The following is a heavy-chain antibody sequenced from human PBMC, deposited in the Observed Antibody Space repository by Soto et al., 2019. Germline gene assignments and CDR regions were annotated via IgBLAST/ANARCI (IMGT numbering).Heavy chain of an antibody. CDR3: TTDSALYYYGSGSYYNRSSYYYYGMDV. D-gene: IGHD3-10*01. Sequence: GGSLRLSCAASGFTFSNAWMNWVRQAPGKGLEWVGRIKSKTDGGTTDYAAPVKGKFTISRDDSKNTLYLQMNSLKTEDTAVYYCTTDSALYYYGSGSYYNRSSYYYYGMDVWGQGTTVTVSS. CDR2: IKSKTDGGTT. CDR1: GFTFSNAW. J-gene: IGHJ6*02. V-gene: IGHV3-15*07.